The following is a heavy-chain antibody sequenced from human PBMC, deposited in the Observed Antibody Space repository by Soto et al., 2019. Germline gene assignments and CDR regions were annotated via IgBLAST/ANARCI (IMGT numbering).Heavy chain of an antibody. V-gene: IGHV1-69*01. CDR2: IIPMFNTS. CDR1: GGTFNGHS. Sequence: QVQLVQSGAEVKKPGSSVKVSCKASGGTFNGHSFSWVRQAPGQGLGWMGSIIPMFNTSTYAQRFQGRVTITADESTTTAYMDLSSPTAEDTAVYYCTSDDTVLVGADSAFDIWGQGTMVTVSS. CDR3: TSDDTVLVGADSAFDI. D-gene: IGHD4-17*01. J-gene: IGHJ3*02.